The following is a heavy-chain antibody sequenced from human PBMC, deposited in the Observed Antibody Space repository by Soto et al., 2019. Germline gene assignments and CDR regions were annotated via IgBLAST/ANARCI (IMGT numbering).Heavy chain of an antibody. CDR3: ARRYGGGFDY. Sequence: QVQLQESGPGLVKPSETLSLTCTVSGGSISSYYWSWIRQPPGKGLEWIGYIYYSGSTNYNPSLESRVTISVDTSKNQFSLKLSSVTAADTAVYSCARRYGGGFDYWGQGTLVTVSS. V-gene: IGHV4-59*08. CDR2: IYYSGST. D-gene: IGHD3-10*01. CDR1: GGSISSYY. J-gene: IGHJ4*02.